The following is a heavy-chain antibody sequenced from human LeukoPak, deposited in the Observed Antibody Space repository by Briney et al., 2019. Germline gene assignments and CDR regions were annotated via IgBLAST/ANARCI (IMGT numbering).Heavy chain of an antibody. CDR2: IYSGGST. Sequence: GGSLRLSCAASGFTVSSNYMSWVRQAPGKGLEWVSVIYSGGSTYYADSVRGRFTISRDNSKNTLYLQMNSLRAEDTAVYYCASGPKRTTPFDYWGQGTLVTVSS. CDR1: GFTVSSNY. V-gene: IGHV3-66*01. J-gene: IGHJ4*02. CDR3: ASGPKRTTPFDY. D-gene: IGHD1-7*01.